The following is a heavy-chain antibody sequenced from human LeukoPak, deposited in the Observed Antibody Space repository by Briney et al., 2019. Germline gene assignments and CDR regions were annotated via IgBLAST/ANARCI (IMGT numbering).Heavy chain of an antibody. V-gene: IGHV5-51*01. CDR3: ARLTSEGLLVMPPPGFGYFDY. J-gene: IGHJ4*02. D-gene: IGHD3-9*01. CDR1: GYSFTSYW. CDR2: IYTGDADT. Sequence: GESLKISCKGSGYSFTSYWIGWVRQMPGKGLEGMGIIYTGDADTRYSPSCQGQVTISADNSISTAYLQWSSLKASDTAMYYSARLTSEGLLVMPPPGFGYFDYWGQGTLVTVSS.